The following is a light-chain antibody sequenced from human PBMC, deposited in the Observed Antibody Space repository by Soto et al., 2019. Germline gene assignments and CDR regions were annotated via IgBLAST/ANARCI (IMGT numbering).Light chain of an antibody. CDR3: QKYYSASSWT. V-gene: IGKV1-27*01. CDR1: QGISNY. Sequence: DIQMTQSPSSLSASVGDRVTITCRASQGISNYLAWYQQKPGKVPKLLIYAASTLQSGVPSRFSGSGSGTDFTLTISSLQPEDVATYYCQKYYSASSWTFGQGTKVEIK. CDR2: AAS. J-gene: IGKJ1*01.